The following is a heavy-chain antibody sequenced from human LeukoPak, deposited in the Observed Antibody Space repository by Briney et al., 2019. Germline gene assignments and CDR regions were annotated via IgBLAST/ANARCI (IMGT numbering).Heavy chain of an antibody. Sequence: PSETLSLTCTVPGGSIGSYYWSWIRQPPGQGLEWIGYIYSSGGTYYNPSLWSRVTISVDTSKNQFSLRLTSVTAADTAVYYCARSATVTTHLDYWGQGTLVSVSS. CDR2: IYSSGGT. CDR1: GGSIGSYY. V-gene: IGHV4-59*01. CDR3: ARSATVTTHLDY. J-gene: IGHJ4*02. D-gene: IGHD4-17*01.